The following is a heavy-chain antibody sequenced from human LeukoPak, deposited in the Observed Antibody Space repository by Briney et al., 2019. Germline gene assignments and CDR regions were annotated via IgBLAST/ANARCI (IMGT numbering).Heavy chain of an antibody. D-gene: IGHD3-10*01. Sequence: ASVKVSCKASGYTFTSYYMHWVRQAPGQGLEWMGWISAYNGNTNYAQKLQGRVTLTTDTSTNTAYMGLRSLRSDDTAVYYCARGGSFGSYWGQGTLITVSS. CDR1: GYTFTSYY. CDR3: ARGGSFGSY. V-gene: IGHV1-18*04. J-gene: IGHJ4*02. CDR2: ISAYNGNT.